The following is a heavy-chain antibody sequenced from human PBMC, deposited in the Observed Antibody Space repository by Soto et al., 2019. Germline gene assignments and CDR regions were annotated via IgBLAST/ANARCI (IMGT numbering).Heavy chain of an antibody. Sequence: EVQLVESGGGLVQPGGSLRLSCAASGFTFSTYEMNWVRQAPGKGLEWVSFFSGSSGTIFYADSVKGRFTISGDNAKNSPYLQMNSLRAEDTAVYYCARGRPSSPYYYYGMDVWGQGTTVTVSS. CDR2: FSGSSGTI. J-gene: IGHJ6*02. CDR1: GFTFSTYE. D-gene: IGHD6-6*01. V-gene: IGHV3-48*03. CDR3: ARGRPSSPYYYYGMDV.